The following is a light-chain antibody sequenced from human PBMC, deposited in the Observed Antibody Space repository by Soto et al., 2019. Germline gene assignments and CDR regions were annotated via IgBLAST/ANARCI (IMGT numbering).Light chain of an antibody. CDR2: EDT. CDR1: SSDVGNYNL. V-gene: IGLV2-23*01. CDR3: WSYVVGRTYV. Sequence: QSALAQPASVSGSPGQSITISCTGSSSDVGNYNLVSWYQQHPGKAPKLMIYEDTKWPSGVSNRFSGSKSGNTAYLTISGLQDEEEDYNYCWSYVVGRTYVFGTGTKATV. J-gene: IGLJ1*01.